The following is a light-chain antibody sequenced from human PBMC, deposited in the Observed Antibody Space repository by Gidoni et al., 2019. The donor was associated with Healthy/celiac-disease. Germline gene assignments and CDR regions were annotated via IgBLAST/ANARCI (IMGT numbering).Light chain of an antibody. J-gene: IGKJ3*01. V-gene: IGKV1-8*01. CDR2: AAS. Sequence: AIRMTQSPSSFSASTGDRVTITCRASQGISSYLAWYQQKPGKAPKLLIYAASTLQSGVPSRFSGSGSGTDFTLTLSFLQSEDFATYYCHQYYSYPPFTFGPGTKVDIK. CDR1: QGISSY. CDR3: HQYYSYPPFT.